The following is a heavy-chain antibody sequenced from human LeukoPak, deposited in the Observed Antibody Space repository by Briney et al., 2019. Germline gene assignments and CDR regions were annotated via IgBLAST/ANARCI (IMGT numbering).Heavy chain of an antibody. Sequence: PGGSLRLSCVASGFTFSSYEMNWVRQAPGKGLEWVSYISSGTDTIYYADSVKGRFTISRDNAKNSLYLQMNSLRDEDTAVYYCARDEGYSGYVQDYWGQGTLVTVSS. CDR2: ISSGTDTI. J-gene: IGHJ4*02. CDR3: ARDEGYSGYVQDY. V-gene: IGHV3-48*02. CDR1: GFTFSSYE. D-gene: IGHD5-12*01.